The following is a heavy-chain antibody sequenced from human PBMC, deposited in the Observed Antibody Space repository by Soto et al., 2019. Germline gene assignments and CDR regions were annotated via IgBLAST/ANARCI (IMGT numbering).Heavy chain of an antibody. V-gene: IGHV1-69*06. Sequence: ASVKVSCKGSGGTLSSYAISWVRQAPGQGLEWMGGIIPIFGTANYAQKFQGRVTITADKSTSTAYMELSSLRSEDTAVYYCAREEVGIVGAHDAFDIWGQGTMVTVSS. CDR1: GGTLSSYA. CDR3: AREEVGIVGAHDAFDI. CDR2: IIPIFGTA. J-gene: IGHJ3*02. D-gene: IGHD1-26*01.